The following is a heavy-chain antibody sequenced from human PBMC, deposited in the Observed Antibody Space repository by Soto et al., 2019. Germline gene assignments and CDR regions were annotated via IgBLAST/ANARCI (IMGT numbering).Heavy chain of an antibody. J-gene: IGHJ4*02. V-gene: IGHV1-3*04. D-gene: IGHD6-13*01. Sequence: VASVKVSCKASGYTFTGYSIHWVRQAPGQRLEWMGWINTGNGDTKSSQNFQGRVTSTRDTSASTAYMELSSLRSEDTAVYYCAKDSSWADYWGQGTLVTVSS. CDR2: INTGNGDT. CDR3: AKDSSWADY. CDR1: GYTFTGYS.